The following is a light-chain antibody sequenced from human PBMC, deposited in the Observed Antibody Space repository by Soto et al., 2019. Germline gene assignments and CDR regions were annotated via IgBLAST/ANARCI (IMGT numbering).Light chain of an antibody. CDR1: QSVDNW. CDR2: DAS. J-gene: IGKJ1*01. V-gene: IGKV1-5*01. Sequence: DIQMTQSPSTLSASVGDRATITCRASQSVDNWLAWYQQKPGKAPKLLIYDASYLESGVPSRFSGSGSGAEFTLSISSLQPDDFATYYCRQYNTYFPTFGQGTKVDIK. CDR3: RQYNTYFPT.